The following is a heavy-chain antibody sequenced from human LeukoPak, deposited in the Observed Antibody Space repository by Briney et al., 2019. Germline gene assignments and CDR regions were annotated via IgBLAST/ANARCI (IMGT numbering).Heavy chain of an antibody. V-gene: IGHV4-34*01. J-gene: IGHJ4*02. D-gene: IGHD3-10*01. CDR1: GEFFSGFY. CDR3: ARLPLGAFGEVLNFDL. Sequence: SETLSLTCDVHGEFFSGFYWSWIRQSPGKGLEWIGDINHSGTTKYNPSLKSRVTLLIDTSKNHFSLKVNSVTAADTAVYYCARLPLGAFGEVLNFDLWGQGTVVTVSS. CDR2: INHSGTT.